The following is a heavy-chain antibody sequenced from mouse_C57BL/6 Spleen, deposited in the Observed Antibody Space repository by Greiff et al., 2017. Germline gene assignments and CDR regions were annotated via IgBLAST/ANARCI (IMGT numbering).Heavy chain of an antibody. CDR2: IYPRSGNT. V-gene: IGHV1-81*01. Sequence: QVQLQQSGAELARPGASVKLSCKASGYTFTSYGISWVKQRPGQGLEWIGEIYPRSGNTYYNEKFKGKATLTADKSSSTAYMELRSLTSEDSAVYFCALYGSHFDYWGQGTTLTVSS. CDR1: GYTFTSYG. J-gene: IGHJ2*01. CDR3: ALYGSHFDY. D-gene: IGHD1-1*01.